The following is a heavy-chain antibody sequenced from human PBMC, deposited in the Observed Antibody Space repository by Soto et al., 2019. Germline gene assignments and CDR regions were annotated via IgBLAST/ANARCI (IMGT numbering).Heavy chain of an antibody. CDR1: GGSLSSYY. CDR3: ARRYSSAFDI. V-gene: IGHV4-59*08. CDR2: IYYSEST. D-gene: IGHD6-13*01. Sequence: SETLSLTCTVSGGSLSSYYWSWIRQPPGKGLEYIGYIYYSESTNYNPSLKSRVTISVDTSRNQFSLKLSSVTAADTAVYYCARRYSSAFDIWGQGTMVTVSS. J-gene: IGHJ3*02.